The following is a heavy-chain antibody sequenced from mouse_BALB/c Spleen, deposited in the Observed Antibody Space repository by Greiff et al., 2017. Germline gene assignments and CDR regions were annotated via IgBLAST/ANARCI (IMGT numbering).Heavy chain of an antibody. D-gene: IGHD1-1*01. Sequence: EVKVEESGPELVKPGASVKISCKASGYSFTGYFMNWVMQSHGKSLEWIGRINPYNGDTFYNQKFKGKATLTVDKSSSTAHMELRSLASEDSAVYYCARRGYYGSSDYYAMDYWGQGTSVTVSS. CDR2: INPYNGDT. V-gene: IGHV1-20*02. J-gene: IGHJ4*01. CDR1: GYSFTGYF. CDR3: ARRGYYGSSDYYAMDY.